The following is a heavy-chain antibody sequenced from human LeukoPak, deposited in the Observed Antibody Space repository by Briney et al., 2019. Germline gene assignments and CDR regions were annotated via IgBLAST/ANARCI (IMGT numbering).Heavy chain of an antibody. CDR2: IIPIFGTA. CDR1: GGTFSSYA. Sequence: SVKVSCKASGGTFSSYAISWVRQAPGQGLEWMGGIIPIFGTANYAQKFQGRATITADESTSTAYMELSSLRSEDTAVYYCARDFSGSYPFWAFDIWGQGTMVTVSS. D-gene: IGHD1-26*01. J-gene: IGHJ3*02. CDR3: ARDFSGSYPFWAFDI. V-gene: IGHV1-69*01.